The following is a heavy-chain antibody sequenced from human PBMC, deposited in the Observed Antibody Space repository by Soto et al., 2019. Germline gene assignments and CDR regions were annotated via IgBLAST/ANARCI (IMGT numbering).Heavy chain of an antibody. V-gene: IGHV3-9*01. CDR2: ISWNCGTI. Sequence: YLSLSCAASGYPFVEHSMHWVRQGPRKGLEGVSGISWNCGTIVYADSVKGRFTISRDNTKNSLYLQMDSLRREDTALYYCVKDIKCTGWYFGLDPWGQGPTVTVAS. J-gene: IGHJ6*02. D-gene: IGHD6-19*01. CDR3: VKDIKCTGWYFGLDP. CDR1: GYPFVEHS.